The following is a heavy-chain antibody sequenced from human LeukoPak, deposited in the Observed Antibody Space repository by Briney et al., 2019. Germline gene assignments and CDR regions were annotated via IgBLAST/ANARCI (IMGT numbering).Heavy chain of an antibody. CDR1: GYTFTGYY. CDR3: TRDWAYNWFDP. D-gene: IGHD7-27*01. J-gene: IGHJ5*02. CDR2: INPNSGGT. V-gene: IGHV1-2*04. Sequence: ASVKVSCKASGYTFTGYYMHWVRQAPGQGLEWMGWINPNSGGTNYAQKFQGWVTMTRDTSISTAYMELSRLRSDDTAVYYCTRDWAYNWFDPWGQGTLVTVSS.